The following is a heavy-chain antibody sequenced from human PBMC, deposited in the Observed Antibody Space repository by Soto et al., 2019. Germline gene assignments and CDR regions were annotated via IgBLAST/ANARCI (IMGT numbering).Heavy chain of an antibody. Sequence: GGSLRLSCAASGFTFSSYGMHWVRQAPGKGLEWVAVISYDGSNKYYADSVKGRFTISRDNSKNTLYLQMNSLRAEDTAVYYCAKDLAYQSPFRYYYYGMDVWGQGTTVTVSS. CDR1: GFTFSSYG. V-gene: IGHV3-30*18. D-gene: IGHD2-2*01. CDR3: AKDLAYQSPFRYYYYGMDV. CDR2: ISYDGSNK. J-gene: IGHJ6*02.